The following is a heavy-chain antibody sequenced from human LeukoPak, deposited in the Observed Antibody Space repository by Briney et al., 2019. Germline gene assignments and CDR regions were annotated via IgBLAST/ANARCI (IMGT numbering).Heavy chain of an antibody. Sequence: GGSLRPSCAASGFTFSGSAVHWVRQASGKGLEWVGRIGSKANSYATPYAASVKGRFTISRDDSKNTAYLQMNSLKTEDTAVYYCTRRGDEPKDAFDIWGQGTMVTVSS. CDR1: GFTFSGSA. J-gene: IGHJ3*02. D-gene: IGHD3-10*01. CDR3: TRRGDEPKDAFDI. CDR2: IGSKANSYAT. V-gene: IGHV3-73*01.